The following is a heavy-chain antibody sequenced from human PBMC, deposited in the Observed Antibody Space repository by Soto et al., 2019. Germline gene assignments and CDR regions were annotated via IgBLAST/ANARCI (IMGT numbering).Heavy chain of an antibody. CDR1: GYTFSRSG. CDR2: INGYNGNT. J-gene: IGHJ6*02. Sequence: QVQLVQSGAEVKKPGASVKVSCKASGYTFSRSGISWVRQAPGQGLEWMGWINGYNGNTNYTQKMQGRITMTTDTPTSTAYMELRSLRSDDTAVYYCARRGDVPYYYSGMDVWGQGTTVIVSS. D-gene: IGHD3-16*01. CDR3: ARRGDVPYYYSGMDV. V-gene: IGHV1-18*01.